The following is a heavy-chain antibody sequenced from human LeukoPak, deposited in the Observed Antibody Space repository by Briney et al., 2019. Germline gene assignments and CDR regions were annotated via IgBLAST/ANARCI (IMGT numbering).Heavy chain of an antibody. CDR1: GGSISSSSYY. V-gene: IGHV4-39*01. Sequence: TLSLTCTVSGGSISSSSYYWGWIRQPPGKGLEWIGNMYYSGSTYYNPSLKSRVTISVDASKKQFSLKLSSVTAADTAVYYCARLDGSSWYAFDFWGQGTLVTVSS. CDR3: ARLDGSSWYAFDF. CDR2: MYYSGST. D-gene: IGHD6-13*01. J-gene: IGHJ4*02.